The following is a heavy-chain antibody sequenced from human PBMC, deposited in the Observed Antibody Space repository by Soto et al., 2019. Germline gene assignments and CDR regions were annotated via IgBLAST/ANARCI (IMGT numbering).Heavy chain of an antibody. D-gene: IGHD3-3*01. CDR2: IIPILGIA. V-gene: IGHV1-69*02. Sequence: GASVKVSCKASGGTFSSYTISWVRQAPGQGLEWMGRIIPILGIANYAQKFQGRVTITADKSTSTAYMELSSLRSEDTAVYYCITYYNFWSGYYGCDYWGQGTLVTVSS. CDR1: GGTFSSYT. J-gene: IGHJ4*02. CDR3: ITYYNFWSGYYGCDY.